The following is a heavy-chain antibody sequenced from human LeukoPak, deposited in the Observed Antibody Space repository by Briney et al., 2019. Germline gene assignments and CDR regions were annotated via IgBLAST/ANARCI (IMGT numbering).Heavy chain of an antibody. CDR1: GFTFSSYA. V-gene: IGHV3-30-3*01. CDR2: ISYDGSNK. CDR3: ARENFGIAVAAPTVTNWFDP. D-gene: IGHD6-19*01. Sequence: QPGRSLRLSCAASGFTFSSYAMHWVRQAPGKGLEWVAVISYDGSNKYYADSVKGRFTISRDNSKNTLYLQINSLRAEDTAVYYCARENFGIAVAAPTVTNWFDPWGQGTLVTVSS. J-gene: IGHJ5*02.